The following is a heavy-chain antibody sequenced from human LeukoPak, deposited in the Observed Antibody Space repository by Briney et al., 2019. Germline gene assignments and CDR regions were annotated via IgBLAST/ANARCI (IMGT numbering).Heavy chain of an antibody. CDR3: VRDSPYCSSTTCFTVNYFDY. V-gene: IGHV3-30*01. J-gene: IGHJ4*02. D-gene: IGHD2-2*01. Sequence: SVKGRFTISRDNSKSALYLQMNSLRPEDTALYYCVRDSPYCSSTTCFTVNYFDYWGQGALVTVSS.